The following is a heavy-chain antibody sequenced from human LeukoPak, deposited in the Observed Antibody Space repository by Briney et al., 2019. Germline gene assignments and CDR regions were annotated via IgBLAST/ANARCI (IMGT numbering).Heavy chain of an antibody. D-gene: IGHD3-10*01. Sequence: SETLSLTCTVSGGSISSSSYYWGWIRQPPGKGLEWIGSIYYSGSTYYNPSLKSRVTISVDTSKNQFSLKLSSVTAADTAVYYCARGEVGGYYGSGALFDPWGQGTLVTVSS. CDR1: GGSISSSSYY. V-gene: IGHV4-39*07. CDR2: IYYSGST. J-gene: IGHJ5*02. CDR3: ARGEVGGYYGSGALFDP.